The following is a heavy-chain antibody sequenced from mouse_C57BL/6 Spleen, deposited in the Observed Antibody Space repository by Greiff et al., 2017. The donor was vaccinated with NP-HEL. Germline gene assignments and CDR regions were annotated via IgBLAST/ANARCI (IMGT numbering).Heavy chain of an antibody. V-gene: IGHV5-6*01. D-gene: IGHD1-1*01. CDR3: ARITTVVDY. CDR2: ISSGGSYT. CDR1: GFTFSSYG. J-gene: IGHJ2*01. Sequence: EVHLVESGGDLVKPGGSLKLSCAASGFTFSSYGMSWVRQTPDKRLEWVATISSGGSYTYYPDSVKGRFTISRDNAKNTLYLQMSSLKSEDTAMYNCARITTVVDYWGQGTTLTVSS.